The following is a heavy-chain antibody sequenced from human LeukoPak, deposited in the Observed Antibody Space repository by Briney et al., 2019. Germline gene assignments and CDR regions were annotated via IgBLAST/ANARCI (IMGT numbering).Heavy chain of an antibody. CDR2: IWYDGSYK. CDR1: GFTFSSYG. D-gene: IGHD3-16*01. V-gene: IGHV3-33*01. J-gene: IGHJ6*02. Sequence: GGSLRLSCAASGFTFSSYGMHWVRQAPGKGLEWVAVIWYDGSYKYYADSVKGRFTISRDNSKNTLYLQMNSLRAEDAAVYYCARGTVWRLGSYGLDVWGQGTTVTVSS. CDR3: ARGTVWRLGSYGLDV.